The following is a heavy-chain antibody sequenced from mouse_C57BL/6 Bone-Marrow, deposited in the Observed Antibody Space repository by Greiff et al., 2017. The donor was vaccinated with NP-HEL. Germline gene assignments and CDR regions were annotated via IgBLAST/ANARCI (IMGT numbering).Heavy chain of an antibody. CDR2: IYPRSGNT. CDR3: AREGGYGNYGFAY. CDR1: GYTFTSYG. D-gene: IGHD2-1*01. Sequence: VHLVESGAELARPGASVKLSCKASGYTFTSYGISWVKQRTGQGLEWIGEIYPRSGNTYYNEKFKGKATLTADKSSSTAYMELRSLTSEDSAVYFCAREGGYGNYGFAYWGQGTLVTVSA. V-gene: IGHV1-81*01. J-gene: IGHJ3*01.